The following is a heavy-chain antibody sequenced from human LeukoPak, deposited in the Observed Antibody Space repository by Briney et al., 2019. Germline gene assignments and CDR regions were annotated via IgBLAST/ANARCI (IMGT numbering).Heavy chain of an antibody. CDR3: AKGGPDGDYYYYYYGMDV. V-gene: IGHV3-23*01. CDR1: GFTFSSNA. CDR2: ISVSGDTT. D-gene: IGHD4-17*01. Sequence: GGSLRLSCAASGFTFSSNAMRWVRQAPEKGLEWVSGISVSGDTTYYADSVKGRFTISRDNSKNTLYLQMNSLRGEDTAVYYCAKGGPDGDYYYYYYGMDVWGQGTTVTVSS. J-gene: IGHJ6*02.